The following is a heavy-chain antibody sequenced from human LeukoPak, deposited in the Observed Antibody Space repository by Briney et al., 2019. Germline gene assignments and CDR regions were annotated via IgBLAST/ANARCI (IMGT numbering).Heavy chain of an antibody. Sequence: ASVKVSCKASGYTFTSYGISWVRQAPGQGLEWMGGIIPIFGTANYAQKFQGRVTITADESTSTAYMELSSLRSEDTAVCYCARGTPENYYYYYMDVWGKGTTVTVSS. J-gene: IGHJ6*03. CDR3: ARGTPENYYYYYMDV. D-gene: IGHD1-1*01. CDR2: IIPIFGTA. CDR1: GYTFTSYG. V-gene: IGHV1-69*13.